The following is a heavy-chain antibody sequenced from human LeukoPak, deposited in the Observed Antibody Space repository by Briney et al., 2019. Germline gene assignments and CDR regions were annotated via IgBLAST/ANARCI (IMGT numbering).Heavy chain of an antibody. D-gene: IGHD6-19*01. V-gene: IGHV4-34*01. J-gene: IGHJ4*02. CDR2: INHSGST. Sequence: SETLSLTCAVYGGSFSGYYWSWIRQPPGNGLEWIGEINHSGSTNYNPSLKSRVTISVDTSKNQFSLKLSSVTAADTAVYYCARLNSARSGFDYWGQGTLVTVSS. CDR3: ARLNSARSGFDY. CDR1: GGSFSGYY.